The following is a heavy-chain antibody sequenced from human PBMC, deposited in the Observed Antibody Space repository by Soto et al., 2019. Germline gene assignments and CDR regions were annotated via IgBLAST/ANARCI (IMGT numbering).Heavy chain of an antibody. CDR2: IKSKTNGGTT. CDR1: GFTFSDAW. V-gene: IGHV3-15*05. Sequence: PGGSLRLSCAASGFTFSDAWMSWVRQAPGKGLEWVGRIKSKTNGGTTDYAGPVKGRFTISRDDSKRTLYVQMNSLKTEDTAIYYCITLIPKGEWELGPWGPGTLFTVST. CDR3: ITLIPKGEWELGP. D-gene: IGHD1-26*01. J-gene: IGHJ5*02.